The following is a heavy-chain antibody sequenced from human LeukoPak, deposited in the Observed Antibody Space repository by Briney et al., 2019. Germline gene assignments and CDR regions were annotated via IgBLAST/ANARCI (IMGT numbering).Heavy chain of an antibody. CDR1: GFTLSSYA. V-gene: IGHV3-23*01. Sequence: GGSLRLSCAASGFTLSSYAMSWVRQGPGKGLEWVSAISVSGNTYHADSVKGRFTISRDSSKNTLYLQMNSLRAGDAAVYYCARDTDLDWYMDVWGKGTTVTISS. J-gene: IGHJ6*03. CDR3: ARDTDLDWYMDV. D-gene: IGHD3/OR15-3a*01. CDR2: ISVSGNT.